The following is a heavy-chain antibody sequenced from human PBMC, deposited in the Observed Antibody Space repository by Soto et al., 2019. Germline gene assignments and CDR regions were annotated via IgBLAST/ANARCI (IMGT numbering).Heavy chain of an antibody. CDR3: AKGVELDV. Sequence: EVLLLESGGGLVQPGGSLRLSCEASGFSFSSFAMNWVRQAPGKGLEWVSAIGDSGASTYYADSVKGRFTISRDNSRNTLYLQLNSLRAEDTAVYYCAKGVELDVCGNGTTVPVSS. CDR1: GFSFSSFA. J-gene: IGHJ6*04. V-gene: IGHV3-23*01. D-gene: IGHD1-26*01. CDR2: IGDSGAST.